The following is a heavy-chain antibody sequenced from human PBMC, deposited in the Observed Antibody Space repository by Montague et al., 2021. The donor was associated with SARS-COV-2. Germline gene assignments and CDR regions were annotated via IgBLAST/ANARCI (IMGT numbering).Heavy chain of an antibody. J-gene: IGHJ3*01. V-gene: IGHV4-34*01. CDR3: ARGQVTIFAVLIMPPAAGAFDV. CDR2: INHSGSS. Sequence: SETLSLTCAVYGGSFSDYYWTWIRQPPGKGLEWIGEINHSGSSNYNPSLKNRVTISVDESKNQISLKLTSVTAADTATYYCARGQVTIFAVLIMPPAAGAFDVWGQGTTVTVSS. D-gene: IGHD3-3*01. CDR1: GGSFSDYY.